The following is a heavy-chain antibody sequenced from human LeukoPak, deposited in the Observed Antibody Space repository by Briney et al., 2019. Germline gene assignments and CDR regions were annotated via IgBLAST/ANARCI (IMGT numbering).Heavy chain of an antibody. CDR3: AKDITGSSGWYSGGFDP. J-gene: IGHJ5*02. CDR2: ISWDGGST. Sequence: GGSLRLSCTASGFNLTNYAMHWVRQAPGKGLEWVSLISWDGGSTYYADSVKGRFTISRDNSKNSLYLQMNSLRAEDTALYYCAKDITGSSGWYSGGFDPWGQGTLVTVSS. CDR1: GFNLTNYA. V-gene: IGHV3-43D*03. D-gene: IGHD6-19*01.